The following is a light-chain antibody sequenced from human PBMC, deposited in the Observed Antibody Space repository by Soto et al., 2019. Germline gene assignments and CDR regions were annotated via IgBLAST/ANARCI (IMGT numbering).Light chain of an antibody. V-gene: IGKV3-15*01. Sequence: EIVMTQSPATLSVSPGERATLSCRASQSVFSSLAWYQQKPGQAPRLLIYGAATRATGIPARFSGSGSGTEFTLTISSLQSEDFAVYYCQQYNNWPLTFGQGAK. J-gene: IGKJ1*01. CDR2: GAA. CDR1: QSVFSS. CDR3: QQYNNWPLT.